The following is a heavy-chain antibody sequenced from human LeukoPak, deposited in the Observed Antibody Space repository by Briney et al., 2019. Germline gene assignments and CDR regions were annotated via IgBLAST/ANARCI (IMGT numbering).Heavy chain of an antibody. V-gene: IGHV3-7*01. J-gene: IGHJ4*02. D-gene: IGHD3-3*01. CDR1: GFTFSSYW. CDR3: ARDRNTDFWSGYYTNYFDY. CDR2: TKQDGTEK. Sequence: SGRSLRLSCAASGFTFSSYWMSWVRQAPGKGLEWVANTKQDGTEKYYVDSVKGRFTISRDNAKKSLYLQMNSLRAEDTAVYYCARDRNTDFWSGYYTNYFDYWGQGTLVTVSS.